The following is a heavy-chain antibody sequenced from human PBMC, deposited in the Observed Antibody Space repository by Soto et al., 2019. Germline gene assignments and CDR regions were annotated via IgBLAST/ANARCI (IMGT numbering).Heavy chain of an antibody. V-gene: IGHV3-23*01. D-gene: IGHD4-17*01. CDR1: GFTFRNYA. CDR2: LLRSGSSA. CDR3: AEDAISGDGIWLMDS. J-gene: IGHJ5*02. Sequence: GSLRLSCAASGFTFRNYAMTWARQAPGKGLEWVSSLLRSGSSAYYADSVRGRFTISSDTSANSLYLQMDNLRAEDTAIYYCAEDAISGDGIWLMDSWGQGTVVTVSS.